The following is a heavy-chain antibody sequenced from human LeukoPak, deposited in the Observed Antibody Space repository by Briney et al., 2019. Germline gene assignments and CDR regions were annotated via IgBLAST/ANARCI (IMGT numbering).Heavy chain of an antibody. J-gene: IGHJ3*02. Sequence: PSETLSLTCTVSGGSISSYYWSWIRQPPGKGLEWIGYIYYSGSTNYNPSLKSRVTISVDTSKNQFSLKLSSVTAADTAVYYCARGYSSANDYAFDIWGHGKMVTVSS. V-gene: IGHV4-59*01. CDR2: IYYSGST. D-gene: IGHD6-19*01. CDR3: ARGYSSANDYAFDI. CDR1: GGSISSYY.